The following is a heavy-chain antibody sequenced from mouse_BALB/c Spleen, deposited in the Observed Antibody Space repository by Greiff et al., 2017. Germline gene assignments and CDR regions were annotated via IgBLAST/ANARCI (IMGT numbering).Heavy chain of an antibody. CDR1: GYSFTGYF. Sequence: VHVKQSGPELVKPGASVKISCKASGYSFTGYFMNWVMQSHGKSLEWIGRINPYNGDTFYNQKFKGKATLTVDKSSSTAHMELRSLASEDSAVYYCARSLTSPIAFYAMDYWGQGTSVTVSS. D-gene: IGHD1-3*01. V-gene: IGHV1-20*02. CDR3: ARSLTSPIAFYAMDY. CDR2: INPYNGDT. J-gene: IGHJ4*01.